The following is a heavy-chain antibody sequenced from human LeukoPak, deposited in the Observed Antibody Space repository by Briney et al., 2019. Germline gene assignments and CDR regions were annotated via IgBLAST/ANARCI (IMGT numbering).Heavy chain of an antibody. J-gene: IGHJ4*02. Sequence: GGSLRLSCAASGFTFGSYSMNWVRQAPGKGLEWVSYISSSSSTIYYADSVKGRFTISRDNAKNSLYLQMNSLRAEDTAVYYCARNRYYFDYWGQGTLVTVSS. V-gene: IGHV3-48*04. CDR3: ARNRYYFDY. CDR2: ISSSSSTI. CDR1: GFTFGSYS.